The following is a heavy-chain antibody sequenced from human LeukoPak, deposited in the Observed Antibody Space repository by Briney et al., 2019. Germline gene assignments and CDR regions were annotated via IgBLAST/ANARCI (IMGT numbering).Heavy chain of an antibody. J-gene: IGHJ4*02. Sequence: SETLSLTCAVYGGSFSGYYWSWIRQPPGEGLKWIGEINHSGSTNYNPSLKSRVTISVDTSKNQFSLKLSSVTAADTAVYYCARLIWSGYYLPDYWGQGTLVTVSS. CDR1: GGSFSGYY. CDR3: ARLIWSGYYLPDY. CDR2: INHSGST. V-gene: IGHV4-34*01. D-gene: IGHD3-3*01.